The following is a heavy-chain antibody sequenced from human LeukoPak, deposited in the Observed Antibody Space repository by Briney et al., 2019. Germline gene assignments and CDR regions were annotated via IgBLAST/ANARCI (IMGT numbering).Heavy chain of an antibody. CDR2: IYESGST. CDR1: GGSISSYY. CDR3: AGGSGWPHFDY. J-gene: IGHJ4*02. D-gene: IGHD6-19*01. V-gene: IGHV4-59*01. Sequence: SETLSLTCTVSGGSISSYYWSWIRQPPGKGLEWIGYIYESGSTNYNPSLKSRVTISVDTSKNQFSLNLSSVTAADTAVYYCAGGSGWPHFDYWGQGALVTVSS.